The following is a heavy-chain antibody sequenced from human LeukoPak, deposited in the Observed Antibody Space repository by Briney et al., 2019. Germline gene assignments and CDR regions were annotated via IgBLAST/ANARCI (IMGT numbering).Heavy chain of an antibody. J-gene: IGHJ6*03. Sequence: ASVKVSCKASGYTFTSYDINWVRQATGQGLECMGWMNPNSGNTGYAQKFQGRVTITRNTSISTAYMELSSLRSEDTAVYYCARVHWDIVVVPAAEVGYMDVWGKGTTVTVSS. CDR1: GYTFTSYD. CDR3: ARVHWDIVVVPAAEVGYMDV. CDR2: MNPNSGNT. D-gene: IGHD2-2*01. V-gene: IGHV1-8*03.